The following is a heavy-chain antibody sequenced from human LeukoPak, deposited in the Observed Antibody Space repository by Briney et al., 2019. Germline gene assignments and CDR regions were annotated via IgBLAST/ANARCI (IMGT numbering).Heavy chain of an antibody. J-gene: IGHJ4*02. Sequence: GGSLRLSCAASGFTFSSYAMSWVRQAPGKGLEWVSAISGSGGSTYYADSVKGRFTISRDNSKNTLYLQMNSLRAGDTAVYYCATRTTVTRYFDYWGQGTLVTVSS. CDR2: ISGSGGST. CDR1: GFTFSSYA. D-gene: IGHD4-17*01. CDR3: ATRTTVTRYFDY. V-gene: IGHV3-23*01.